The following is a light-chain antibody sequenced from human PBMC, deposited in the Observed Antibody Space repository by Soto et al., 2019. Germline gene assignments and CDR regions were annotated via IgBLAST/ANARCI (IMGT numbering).Light chain of an antibody. CDR1: QSVDSN. CDR3: QQFNNWPLT. V-gene: IGKV3-15*01. J-gene: IGKJ4*01. CDR2: DAS. Sequence: EIVMTQSPVTLSVSPGERATLSCRASQSVDSNLAWYQQKPGQAPRLLIYDASTRATAIPVRFSGTGSGTEFTLTISSLQSEDFAVYYCQQFNNWPLTFGGGTKVDIK.